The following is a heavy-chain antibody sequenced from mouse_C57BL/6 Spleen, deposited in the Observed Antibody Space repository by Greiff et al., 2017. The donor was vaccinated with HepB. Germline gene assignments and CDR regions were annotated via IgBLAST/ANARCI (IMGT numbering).Heavy chain of an antibody. J-gene: IGHJ3*01. V-gene: IGHV3-6*01. Sequence: DVKLQESGPGLVKPSQSLSLTCSVTGYSITSGYYWNWIRQFPGNKLEWMGYISYDGSNKYNPSLKNRISITRDKSKNQFFLKLNSVTTEDTATYYCARPDDGYYGFAYWGQGTLVTVSA. CDR2: ISYDGSN. CDR3: ARPDDGYYGFAY. CDR1: GYSITSGYY. D-gene: IGHD2-3*01.